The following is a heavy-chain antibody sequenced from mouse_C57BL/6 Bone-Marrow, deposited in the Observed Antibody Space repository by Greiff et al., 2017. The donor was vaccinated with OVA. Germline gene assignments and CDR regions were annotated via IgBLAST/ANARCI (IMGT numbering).Heavy chain of an antibody. J-gene: IGHJ1*03. V-gene: IGHV14-1*01. CDR2: IDPEGGDT. CDR3: TQYCGSRYWDFDG. D-gene: IGHD1-1*01. Sequence: EVQLQQSGAELVRPGASVKLSCTASGFNIKDYYMHWVKQRPEQGLEWIGRIDPEGGDTEYAPQFQGQATMTADTSSNTAYLQLRSLPSEDTAVYYCTQYCGSRYWDFDGWGTGTTVTVAT. CDR1: GFNIKDYY.